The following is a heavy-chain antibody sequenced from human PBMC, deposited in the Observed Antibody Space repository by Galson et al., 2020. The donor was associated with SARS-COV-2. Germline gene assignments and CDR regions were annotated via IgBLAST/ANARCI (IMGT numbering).Heavy chain of an antibody. CDR3: ARAGYSSTWTLGDAFDV. CDR1: GFTFSSYA. CDR2: ISTDGNNK. J-gene: IGHJ3*01. D-gene: IGHD6-13*01. V-gene: IGHV3-30*04. Sequence: GGSLRLSCAASGFTFSSYAMHWVRQAPGKGLEWVAVISTDGNNKYDADSVKGRFTISRDNSNNTLYLQMNSLRPEDTAVYFCARAGYSSTWTLGDAFDVWGQGTLVTVSS.